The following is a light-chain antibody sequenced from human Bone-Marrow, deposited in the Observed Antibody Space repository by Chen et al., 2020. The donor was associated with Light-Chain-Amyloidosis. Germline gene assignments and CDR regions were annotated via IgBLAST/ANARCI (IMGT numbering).Light chain of an antibody. V-gene: IGLV2-14*01. CDR3: TSYTGTLV. CDR2: EVS. CDR1: SSDDGNYNH. Sequence: QSALTQPASVSGSPGQSITISCSGISSDDGNYNHVSWYQQHPGKAPKLLIYEVSNRPSGFSSRFYGSKYGNTASLTISGLQAEDEAFYYCTSYTGTLVFGGGTKLTVL. J-gene: IGLJ3*02.